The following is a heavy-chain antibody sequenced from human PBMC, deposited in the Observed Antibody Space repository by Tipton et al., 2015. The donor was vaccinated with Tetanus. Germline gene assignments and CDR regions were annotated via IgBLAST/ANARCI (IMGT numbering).Heavy chain of an antibody. CDR3: AKDLAVAGTGPSDY. J-gene: IGHJ4*02. D-gene: IGHD6-19*01. CDR1: GFTFSSYA. Sequence: AASGFTFSSYAMSWVRQAPGKGLEWVSAISGSGGSTYYADSVKGRFTISRDNSKNTLYLQMNSLRAEDTAVYYCAKDLAVAGTGPSDYWGQGTLVTVSS. V-gene: IGHV3-23*01. CDR2: ISGSGGST.